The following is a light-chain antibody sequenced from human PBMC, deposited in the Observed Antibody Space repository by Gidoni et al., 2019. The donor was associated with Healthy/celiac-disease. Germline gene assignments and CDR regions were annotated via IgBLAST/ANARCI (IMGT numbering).Light chain of an antibody. CDR3: CSYAGSYNVV. CDR2: DVS. CDR1: SSHVGGYNY. V-gene: IGLV2-11*01. Sequence: QSALTQPRSVSGSPGQSVTISCTGTSSHVGGYNYVSWYQQHPGKAPKLMIYDVSKRPSGVPDRFSGSKSGNTASLTISGLQAEDEAEYYCCSYAGSYNVVFGGGTKLXV. J-gene: IGLJ2*01.